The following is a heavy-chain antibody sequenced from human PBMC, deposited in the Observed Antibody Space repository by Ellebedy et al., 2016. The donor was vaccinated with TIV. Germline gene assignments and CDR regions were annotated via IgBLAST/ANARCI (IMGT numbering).Heavy chain of an antibody. Sequence: GESLKISCAASGFTFSSNWMSWVRQAPGKGLEWVANIKQDGSEKYYVDSVKGRFTISRDNAKSSLYRQMNSLRAEDTAVYYCARYGGYNSFWYWGQGTLVTVSS. CDR1: GFTFSSNW. V-gene: IGHV3-7*01. J-gene: IGHJ4*02. D-gene: IGHD3-22*01. CDR3: ARYGGYNSFWY. CDR2: IKQDGSEK.